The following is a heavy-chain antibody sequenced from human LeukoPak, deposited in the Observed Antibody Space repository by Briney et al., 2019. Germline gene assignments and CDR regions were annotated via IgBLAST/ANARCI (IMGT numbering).Heavy chain of an antibody. CDR1: GFSLSTSGVG. D-gene: IGHD2-2*01. J-gene: IGHJ5*02. Sequence: SGPTLVKPTQPLTLTCTFSGFSLSTSGVGVGWIRQPPGKALEWLALIYWNDDKRYSPSLKSRPTTTKDTSKNQVVLTMTNMDPVDTATYYCAHRPSDIVVVPAVHGWFDPWGQGTLVTVSS. CDR3: AHRPSDIVVVPAVHGWFDP. V-gene: IGHV2-5*01. CDR2: IYWNDDK.